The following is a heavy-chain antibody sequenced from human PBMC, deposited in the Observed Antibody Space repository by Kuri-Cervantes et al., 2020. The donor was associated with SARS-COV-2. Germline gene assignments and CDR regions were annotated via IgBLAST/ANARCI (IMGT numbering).Heavy chain of an antibody. CDR1: GGSISSYY. CDR2: IYTSGST. CDR3: ARELTYYDFWSGYSPAHYFDY. J-gene: IGHJ4*02. D-gene: IGHD3-3*01. Sequence: SETLSLTCTVSGGSISSYYWSWIRQPAGKGLEWIGRIYTSGSTNYNPSLKSRVTMSVDTSKNQFSLKLSSVTAADTAVYYCARELTYYDFWSGYSPAHYFDYWGQGTLVTVSS. V-gene: IGHV4-4*07.